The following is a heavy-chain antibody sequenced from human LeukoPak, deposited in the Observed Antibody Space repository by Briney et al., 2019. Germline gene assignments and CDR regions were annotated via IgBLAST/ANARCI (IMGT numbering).Heavy chain of an antibody. CDR2: ISGSGGST. D-gene: IGHD3-3*01. V-gene: IGHV3-23*01. J-gene: IGHJ6*02. Sequence: GGSLRLSRAASGFTFSSYAMSWVRQAPGKGLEWVSAISGSGGSTYYADSVKGRFTISRDNSKNTLYLQMNSLRAEDTAVYYCAKPSRITIFGAPYYYYGMDVWGQGTTVTVSS. CDR1: GFTFSSYA. CDR3: AKPSRITIFGAPYYYYGMDV.